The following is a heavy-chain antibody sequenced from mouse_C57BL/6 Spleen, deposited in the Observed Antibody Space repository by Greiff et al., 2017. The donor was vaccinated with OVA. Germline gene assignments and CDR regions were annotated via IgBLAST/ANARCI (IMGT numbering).Heavy chain of an antibody. CDR3: ARGSNYGGWFAY. D-gene: IGHD2-5*01. CDR2: INPGSGGT. Sequence: QVQLQQSGAELVRPGTSVKVSCKASGYAFTNYLIEWVKQRPGQGLEWIGVINPGSGGTNYNEKFKGKATLTADKSSSTAYMQLSSLTSEDSAVYFWARGSNYGGWFAYWGQGTLVTVSA. V-gene: IGHV1-54*01. CDR1: GYAFTNYL. J-gene: IGHJ3*01.